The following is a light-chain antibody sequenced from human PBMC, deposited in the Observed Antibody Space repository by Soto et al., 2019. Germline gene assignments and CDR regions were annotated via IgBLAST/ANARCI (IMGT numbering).Light chain of an antibody. CDR2: GAS. V-gene: IGKV3-20*01. Sequence: EIVLTQSPGTLSLSPGERATLSCRASQSVSSRYLAWYQQKPGQGPRLLIYGASSRATGIPDRFSGSGSGTDFTLTISRLEPEDFAVYYCQEYGSSPPVYTFGQGTKLEIK. J-gene: IGKJ2*01. CDR3: QEYGSSPPVYT. CDR1: QSVSSRY.